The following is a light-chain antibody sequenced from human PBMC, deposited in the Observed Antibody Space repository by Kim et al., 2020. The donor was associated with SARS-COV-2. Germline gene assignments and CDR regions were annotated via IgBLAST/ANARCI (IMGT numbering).Light chain of an antibody. CDR1: SSDVGDYNY. V-gene: IGLV2-11*01. CDR3: CSYAGDYTWV. CDR2: DVT. J-gene: IGLJ3*02. Sequence: QSALTQPRSVSGSPGQTVTISCTGTSSDVGDYNYVYWYQQHPDKAPKLMIYDVTKRPSGVPDRFSGSKSGSTASLTISGLQTEDEADYFCCSYAGDYTWVFGGGTQLTVL.